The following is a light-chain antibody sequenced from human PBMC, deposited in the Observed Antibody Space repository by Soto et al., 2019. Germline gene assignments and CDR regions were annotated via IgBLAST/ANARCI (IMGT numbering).Light chain of an antibody. V-gene: IGKV1-5*03. CDR1: QTISSW. CDR2: KAS. J-gene: IGKJ2*01. Sequence: DIQMTQSPSTLSASVGDRVTITCRASQTISSWLAWYQQKPGKAPSLLIYKASILENGVPSRFRGSGSGTEFTLTISSLQPDDFATYDCQQYSTSSPSTFGQGTKLQI. CDR3: QQYSTSSPST.